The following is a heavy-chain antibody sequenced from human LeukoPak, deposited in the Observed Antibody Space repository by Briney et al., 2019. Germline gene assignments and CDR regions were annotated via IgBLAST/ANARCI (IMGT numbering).Heavy chain of an antibody. D-gene: IGHD3-22*01. CDR1: GGSISSSSYY. J-gene: IGHJ4*02. CDR3: AGAGDTYYYDSSGPCDY. Sequence: PSETLSLTCTVSGGSISSSSYYWGWIRQPPGKGLEWIGSIYHSGSTYYNPSLKSRVTISVDTSKNQFSLKLSSVTAADTAVYYCAGAGDTYYYDSSGPCDYWGQGTLVTVSS. CDR2: IYHSGST. V-gene: IGHV4-39*07.